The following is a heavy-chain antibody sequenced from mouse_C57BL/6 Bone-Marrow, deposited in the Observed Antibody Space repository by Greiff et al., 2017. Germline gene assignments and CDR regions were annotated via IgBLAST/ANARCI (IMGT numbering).Heavy chain of an antibody. CDR1: GYTFTDYS. Sequence: EVQLQESGPELVRPGASVKISCKASGYTFTDYSLNWVKQSPGQSLEWIGYINPSSGDTSYNQKFKDKATLTDDKSSSPAYMELSSLTSEDSAVYYCARDGYYRYGIDYWGQGTSVTVSS. CDR2: INPSSGDT. D-gene: IGHD2-3*01. V-gene: IGHV1-26*01. J-gene: IGHJ4*01. CDR3: ARDGYYRYGIDY.